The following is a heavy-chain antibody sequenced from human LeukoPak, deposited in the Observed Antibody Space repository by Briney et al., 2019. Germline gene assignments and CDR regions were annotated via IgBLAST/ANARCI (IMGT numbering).Heavy chain of an antibody. Sequence: ASVKVSCKASGGTFSSYAISWVRQAPGQGPEWMGGIIPIFGTANYAQKFQGRVTITADESTSTAYMELSSLRSEDTAVYYCARDLTDIVVVAAATSDAFDIWGQGTMVTVSS. V-gene: IGHV1-69*01. CDR2: IIPIFGTA. CDR1: GGTFSSYA. D-gene: IGHD2-15*01. J-gene: IGHJ3*02. CDR3: ARDLTDIVVVAAATSDAFDI.